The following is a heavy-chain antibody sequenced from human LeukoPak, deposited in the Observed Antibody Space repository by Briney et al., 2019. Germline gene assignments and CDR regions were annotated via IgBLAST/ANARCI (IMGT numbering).Heavy chain of an antibody. CDR2: IYYSGGT. CDR3: ARGPYYYDSSGYYPMGY. CDR1: GGSISSYY. D-gene: IGHD3-22*01. J-gene: IGHJ4*02. V-gene: IGHV4-59*01. Sequence: SETLSLTCTVSGGSISSYYWSWIRQPPGKGLEWIGYIYYSGGTNYNPSLKSRATISVDTSKNQFSLKLSSVTAADTAVYYCARGPYYYDSSGYYPMGYWGQGTLVTVSS.